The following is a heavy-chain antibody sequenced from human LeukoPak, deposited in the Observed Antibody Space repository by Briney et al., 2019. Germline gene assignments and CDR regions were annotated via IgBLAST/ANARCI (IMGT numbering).Heavy chain of an antibody. Sequence: SETLSLTCTVSGGSISSYYWTWIRQPPGKGLEWIGYIYYSGSTNYNPSLKSRVTILVDTSKNQFSLKLSSVTAADTAVYYCARATWEATGYFDYWGQGTLVTVSS. D-gene: IGHD5-12*01. V-gene: IGHV4-59*01. J-gene: IGHJ4*02. CDR1: GGSISSYY. CDR3: ARATWEATGYFDY. CDR2: IYYSGST.